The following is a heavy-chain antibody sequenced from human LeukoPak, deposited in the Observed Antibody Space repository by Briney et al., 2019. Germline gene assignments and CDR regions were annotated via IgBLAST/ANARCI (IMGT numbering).Heavy chain of an antibody. CDR2: LNPNSGAT. J-gene: IGHJ4*03. CDR1: GYTFTAYY. CDR3: ARDRGYSYGYPNYYFDY. D-gene: IGHD5-18*01. V-gene: IGHV1-2*02. Sequence: VASVKVSCKASGYTFTAYYMHWVRQAPGQGLEWMGWLNPNSGATDYAPKFQDRVTITRDTSISTAYMELSRLRSDDTAVYYCARDRGYSYGYPNYYFDYWGQGTMVTVSS.